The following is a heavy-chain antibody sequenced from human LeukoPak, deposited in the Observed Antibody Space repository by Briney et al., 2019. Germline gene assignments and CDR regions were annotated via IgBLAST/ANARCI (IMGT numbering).Heavy chain of an antibody. D-gene: IGHD3-22*01. Sequence: SETLSLTCAVYGGSFSGYYWSWLRQPPGKGVEWIGEINHSGSTNYNPSLKSRVTISVDTSANQFSLKLSSVTAADTAVYYCARQRRALYYYDSSGQFLFDYWGQGTLVTVSS. CDR3: ARQRRALYYYDSSGQFLFDY. V-gene: IGHV4-34*01. CDR2: INHSGST. J-gene: IGHJ4*02. CDR1: GGSFSGYY.